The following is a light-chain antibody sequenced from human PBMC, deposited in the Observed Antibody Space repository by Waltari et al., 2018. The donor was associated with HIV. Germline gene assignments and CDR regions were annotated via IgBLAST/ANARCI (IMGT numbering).Light chain of an antibody. J-gene: IGLJ3*02. V-gene: IGLV7-43*01. CDR2: STN. Sequence: QTVVTQEPSLTVSPGGTVTLTCASSTGPVTTAYYASWYQQKSGQPPRPLIYSTNNKHSWTPARFSGSLLGGKAALMLSNVLPEDEAEYYCLLYYDGARLFGGGTKLTVL. CDR1: TGPVTTAYY. CDR3: LLYYDGARL.